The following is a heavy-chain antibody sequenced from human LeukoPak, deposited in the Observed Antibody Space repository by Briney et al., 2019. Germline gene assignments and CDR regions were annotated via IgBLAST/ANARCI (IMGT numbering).Heavy chain of an antibody. CDR2: INAGNGNT. D-gene: IGHD2-2*01. Sequence: GASVKVSCKASGYTFTSYAMHWVRQAPGQRLEWMGWINAGNGNTKYSQKFQGRVTITRDTSASTAYMELSSLRSEDTAVYYCARDRPYCSSTSCYLNWFDPWGQGTLVTVSS. CDR1: GYTFTSYA. V-gene: IGHV1-3*01. J-gene: IGHJ5*02. CDR3: ARDRPYCSSTSCYLNWFDP.